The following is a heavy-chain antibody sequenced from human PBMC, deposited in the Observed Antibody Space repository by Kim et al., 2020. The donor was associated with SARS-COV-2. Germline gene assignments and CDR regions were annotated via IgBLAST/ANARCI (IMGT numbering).Heavy chain of an antibody. J-gene: IGHJ4*02. CDR2: IKEDGSKQ. CDR1: GFIFGNYQ. CDR3: ARWGYISGLTLHF. V-gene: IGHV3-7*01. Sequence: GGSLRHSCAASGFIFGNYQMSWVRRAPGKGLEWVANIKEDGSKQYFVDSLKGRFSMSRDNAKNLVYLQMNSLRGDDTAVYYCARWGYISGLTLHFWGRGT. D-gene: IGHD6-19*01.